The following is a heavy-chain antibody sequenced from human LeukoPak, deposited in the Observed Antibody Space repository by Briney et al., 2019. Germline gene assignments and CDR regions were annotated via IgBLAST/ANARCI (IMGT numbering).Heavy chain of an antibody. D-gene: IGHD4-23*01. CDR3: ARDPNGNLDFDY. CDR2: ISVYKGHT. Sequence: ASVKVSCKASGYTFASYGISWVRQARGQGLEWMGWISVYKGHTNYAQKIQGRVTMTTDTSTSTAYIELRSLRSDDTAVYYCARDPNGNLDFDYWGQGTLVTVSS. CDR1: GYTFASYG. J-gene: IGHJ4*02. V-gene: IGHV1-18*01.